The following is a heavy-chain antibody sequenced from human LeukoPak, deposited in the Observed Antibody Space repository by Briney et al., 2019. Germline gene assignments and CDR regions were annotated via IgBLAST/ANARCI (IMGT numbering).Heavy chain of an antibody. CDR2: IYSGGST. CDR1: GFTVSSNY. Sequence: SGGSLRLSCAASGFTVSSNYMSWVRQAPGKGLEWVSVIYSGGSTYYADSVKGRFTISRDNSKSTLYIQMNSLRAEDTAVYYCAKVSRQQLVRNWFDPWGQGTLVAVSS. J-gene: IGHJ5*02. D-gene: IGHD6-13*01. V-gene: IGHV3-53*01. CDR3: AKVSRQQLVRNWFDP.